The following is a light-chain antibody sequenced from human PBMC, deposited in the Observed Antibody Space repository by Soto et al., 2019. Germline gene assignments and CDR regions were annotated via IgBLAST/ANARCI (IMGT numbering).Light chain of an antibody. J-gene: IGKJ1*01. Sequence: DIQMTQSPSSLSASVGDRVTITCRASQSISRYLNWYQQKPGKAPKLLIYAASSLQSGVPSRFSGSGSGTDFTLTISSLQLEDFATYHCQQTDSAPWTFVQGTKVEVK. CDR1: QSISRY. V-gene: IGKV1-39*01. CDR3: QQTDSAPWT. CDR2: AAS.